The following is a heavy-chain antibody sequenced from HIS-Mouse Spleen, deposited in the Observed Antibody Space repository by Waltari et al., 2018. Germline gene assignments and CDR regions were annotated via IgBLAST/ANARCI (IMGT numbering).Heavy chain of an antibody. CDR1: GGPISRRSSY. Sequence: QLQLQESGPGLVKPSETLSLTCTVSGGPISRRSSYWGGIRQPPGKGLEWIGSIYYSGSTYYNPSLKSRVTISVDTSKNQFSLKLSSVTAADTAVYYCAREIPYSSSWYDWYFDLWGRGTLVTVSS. J-gene: IGHJ2*01. CDR3: AREIPYSSSWYDWYFDL. D-gene: IGHD6-13*01. V-gene: IGHV4-39*07. CDR2: IYYSGST.